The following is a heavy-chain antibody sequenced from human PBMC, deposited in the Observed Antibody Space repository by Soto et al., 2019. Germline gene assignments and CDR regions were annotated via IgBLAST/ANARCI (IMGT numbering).Heavy chain of an antibody. V-gene: IGHV3-23*01. Sequence: EVRLLDSGGGLVKPGGSLSLSCATSGLTFSNYAMSWVRQAPGGGLEWVSSMSGSSSTTYYADSVRGRFTISRDRSKNTLYLQMNSLRAEDTAVYYCAVGIWNDNAYWGQGTLVTVSS. CDR2: MSGSSSTT. J-gene: IGHJ4*02. CDR3: AVGIWNDNAY. CDR1: GLTFSNYA. D-gene: IGHD1-1*01.